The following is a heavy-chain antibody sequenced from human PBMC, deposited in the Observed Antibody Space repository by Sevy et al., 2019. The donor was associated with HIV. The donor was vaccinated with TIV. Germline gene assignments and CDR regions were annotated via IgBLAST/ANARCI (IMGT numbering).Heavy chain of an antibody. J-gene: IGHJ4*02. D-gene: IGHD4-4*01. CDR2: IWHDGTKK. CDR3: VRVTPDEDGTTLDS. CDR1: GFIFSNFG. Sequence: GGCLRLSFAASGFIFSNFGINWVRQAPGKGLEWVAIIWHDGTKKHYLESVKGRFTISRDNSKNTVYLQMNSLRVEDSGTYYCVRVTPDEDGTTLDSWGLGTLVTVSS. V-gene: IGHV3-33*01.